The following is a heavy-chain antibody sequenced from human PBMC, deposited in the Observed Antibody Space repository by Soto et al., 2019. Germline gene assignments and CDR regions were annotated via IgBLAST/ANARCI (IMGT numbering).Heavy chain of an antibody. CDR2: INPDGRST. V-gene: IGHV3-74*01. J-gene: IGHJ4*02. CDR1: GFTFNSYW. D-gene: IGHD3-10*01. CDR3: ARGGLQGSGNNYNAN. Sequence: EVQLVESGGGLVQPGGSLRLSCAASGFTFNSYWMHWVRQAPGKGLVWVSRINPDGRSTNYAASVKGRFTISRDNAKNTLYLQMNSLSAEDTAVYHCARGGLQGSGNNYNANWGQGTLVTVSS.